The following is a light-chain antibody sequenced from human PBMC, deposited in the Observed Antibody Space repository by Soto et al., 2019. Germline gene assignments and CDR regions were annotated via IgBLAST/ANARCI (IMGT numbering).Light chain of an antibody. CDR2: AAS. J-gene: IGKJ4*01. Sequence: DLQLTQSPSFLSASVGDRVTITCRASQGISSYLAWYQQKPGKAPKLLIYAASTLQSGVPSRFSGSGSGTEFTLTISSLQPEDFATYYCQQLSFGGGTKVEIK. CDR1: QGISSY. V-gene: IGKV1-9*01. CDR3: QQLS.